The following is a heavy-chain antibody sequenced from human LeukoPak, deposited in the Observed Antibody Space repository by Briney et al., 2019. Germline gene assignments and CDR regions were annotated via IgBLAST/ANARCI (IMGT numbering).Heavy chain of an antibody. V-gene: IGHV4-31*03. Sequence: SQTQSLTCTVSGGSISSGGYYWSWIRQHPGKGLEWIGYIYYSGSTYYNPSLKSRVTISVDTSKNQFSLKLSSVTAADTAVYYCARDRTYYLDYWGQGTLVTVSS. CDR2: IYYSGST. CDR3: ARDRTYYLDY. CDR1: GGSISSGGYY. J-gene: IGHJ4*02.